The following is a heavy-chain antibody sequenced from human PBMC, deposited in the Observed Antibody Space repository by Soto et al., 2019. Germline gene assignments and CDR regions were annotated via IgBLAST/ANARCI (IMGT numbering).Heavy chain of an antibody. CDR3: ARDLGSRGY. Sequence: QVQLVESGGGVVQPGRSLRLSCAASGFTFSSYAMHWVRQAPGKGLEWVAVISYDGSNKYYADSVKGRFTISRDNSKNTLYLQMNSLRAEDMAVYYCARDLGSRGYWGQGTLVTVSS. CDR2: ISYDGSNK. J-gene: IGHJ4*02. V-gene: IGHV3-30-3*01. D-gene: IGHD7-27*01. CDR1: GFTFSSYA.